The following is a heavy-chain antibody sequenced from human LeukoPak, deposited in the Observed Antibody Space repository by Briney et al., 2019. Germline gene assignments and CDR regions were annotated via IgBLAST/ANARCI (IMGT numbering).Heavy chain of an antibody. V-gene: IGHV3-21*01. J-gene: IGHJ4*02. CDR3: ARSLSNDYYFDS. CDR2: ISSSSVFI. Sequence: PGGSLRLSCAASGFTFSSYWMHWVRQAPGKGLEWVSSISSSSVFIYYADSVKGRFTISRDNAKNSLHLQMDSLRAEDTAVYYCARSLSNDYYFDSWGQGTLVTVSS. CDR1: GFTFSSYW. D-gene: IGHD3-3*01.